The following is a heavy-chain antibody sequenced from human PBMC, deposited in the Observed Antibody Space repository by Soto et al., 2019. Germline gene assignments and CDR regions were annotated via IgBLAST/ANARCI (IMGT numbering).Heavy chain of an antibody. V-gene: IGHV3-66*01. CDR1: GFSVTTNH. CDR2: IDSGGAT. J-gene: IGHJ6*02. D-gene: IGHD3-16*01. CDR3: VRNYGAV. Sequence: EVQLVESGGGLVQPGGSLRLSCAVSGFSVTTNHMTWVRQAPGKGLEWVSIIDSGGATDYADSVKGRLTISRDNSKNTLHLQMNSLRGEDTAIYYCVRNYGAVWGQGTTVTVSS.